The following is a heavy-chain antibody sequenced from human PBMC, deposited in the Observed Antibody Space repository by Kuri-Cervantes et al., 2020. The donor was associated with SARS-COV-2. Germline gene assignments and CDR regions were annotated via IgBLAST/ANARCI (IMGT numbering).Heavy chain of an antibody. CDR3: ARSHAVGKTSYFALDI. D-gene: IGHD7-27*01. Sequence: GESLKISCAASRFTFSTYAITWVRRAPGRGLEWVAVISYDGNNEYYAESVRGRFTISRDNSKNSLYLQMNSLRAEDTAVYYCARSHAVGKTSYFALDIWGQGTTVTVSS. V-gene: IGHV3-30-3*01. J-gene: IGHJ6*02. CDR1: RFTFSTYA. CDR2: ISYDGNNE.